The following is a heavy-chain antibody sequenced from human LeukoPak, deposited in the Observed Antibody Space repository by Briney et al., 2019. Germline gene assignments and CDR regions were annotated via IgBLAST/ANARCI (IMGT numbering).Heavy chain of an antibody. Sequence: GGSLRLSCAASGFTFSSYSMNWVRQAPGKGLEWVAVISYDGSNKYYADSVKGRFTISRDNSKNTLYLQMNSLRAEDTAVYYCARDFEPFLVVIAPFDYWGQGTLVTVSS. D-gene: IGHD2-21*01. J-gene: IGHJ4*02. CDR2: ISYDGSNK. V-gene: IGHV3-30*03. CDR1: GFTFSSYS. CDR3: ARDFEPFLVVIAPFDY.